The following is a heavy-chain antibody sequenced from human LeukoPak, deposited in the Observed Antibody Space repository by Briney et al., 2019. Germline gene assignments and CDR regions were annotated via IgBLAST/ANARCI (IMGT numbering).Heavy chain of an antibody. Sequence: ASVKVSCKPSGYTFTSYALSWVRQAPGQGLEWMGRISTYSGNTNYAQKLQGRITMTIETSTSTAYMELRSLRSDDTAVYYCARGGSRVVTYGNFDYWGQGTLVTVSS. CDR3: ARGGSRVVTYGNFDY. CDR1: GYTFTSYA. J-gene: IGHJ4*02. D-gene: IGHD2-21*02. CDR2: ISTYSGNT. V-gene: IGHV1-18*01.